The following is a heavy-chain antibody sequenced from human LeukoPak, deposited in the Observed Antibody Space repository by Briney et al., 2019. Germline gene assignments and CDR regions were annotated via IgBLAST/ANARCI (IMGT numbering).Heavy chain of an antibody. V-gene: IGHV3-30-3*01. Sequence: PGGSLRLSCAASGFTFSSYTMHWVRQAPGKGLEWAAVISYGGNNKYYADSVKGRFTISRDNSKNTLYLQMNSLRAEDTAVYYCARDVGLATVTTGGHWGQGTLVTVSS. CDR2: ISYGGNNK. D-gene: IGHD4-11*01. CDR3: ARDVGLATVTTGGH. CDR1: GFTFSSYT. J-gene: IGHJ4*02.